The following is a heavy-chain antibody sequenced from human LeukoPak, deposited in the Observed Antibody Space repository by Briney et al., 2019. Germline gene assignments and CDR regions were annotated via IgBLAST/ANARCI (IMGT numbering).Heavy chain of an antibody. CDR2: IYYSGST. CDR3: ATPREYSSSSGRGPYYYGMDV. V-gene: IGHV4-61*08. J-gene: IGHJ6*02. D-gene: IGHD6-6*01. CDR1: GGSISSGDYY. Sequence: SQTLSLTCTVSGGSISSGDYYWSWIRQPPGKGLEWIGYIYYSGSTNYNPSLKSRVTISVDTSKNQFSLKLSSVTAADTAVYYCATPREYSSSSGRGPYYYGMDVWGQGTTVTVSS.